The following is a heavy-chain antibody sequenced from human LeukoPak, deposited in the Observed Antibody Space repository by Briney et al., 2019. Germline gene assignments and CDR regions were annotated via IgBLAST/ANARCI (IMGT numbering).Heavy chain of an antibody. Sequence: PGGSLRLSCAASGFTFSSYPMSWVRQTQGKGLEWVSSISDTTYYAESVKGRFTISRDNSKNTLYLQMSSLRAEDTAVYYCANIKNDYWGQGTLVTVSS. D-gene: IGHD1-14*01. CDR3: ANIKNDY. V-gene: IGHV3-23*01. CDR2: ISDTT. CDR1: GFTFSSYP. J-gene: IGHJ4*02.